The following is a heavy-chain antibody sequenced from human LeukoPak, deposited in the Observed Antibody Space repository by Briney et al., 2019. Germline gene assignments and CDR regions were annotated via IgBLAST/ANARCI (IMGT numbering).Heavy chain of an antibody. V-gene: IGHV1-46*01. J-gene: IGHJ4*02. CDR1: GYTFTSYY. D-gene: IGHD1-14*01. Sequence: ASVKVSCKASGYTFTSYYMHWVRQAPGQGLEWMGIINPSGGDTSYAQKFQGRLTMTRVTSTNTVYMVLTSLRSEDTAVHYCAREVMDNLRFDYWGQGNLVTVSS. CDR2: INPSGGDT. CDR3: AREVMDNLRFDY.